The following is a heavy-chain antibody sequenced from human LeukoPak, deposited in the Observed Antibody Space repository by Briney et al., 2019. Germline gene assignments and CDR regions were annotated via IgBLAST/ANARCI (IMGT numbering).Heavy chain of an antibody. V-gene: IGHV5-51*01. CDR1: GSSFTSYW. CDR2: IYPGDSDT. J-gene: IGHJ5*02. D-gene: IGHD6-13*01. Sequence: GESLQISFKGSGSSFTSYWIGWVRPMPGKGLEWMGIIYPGDSDTRYSPSFQGQVTISADKSISTAYLQWSSLKASDTAIYYCARLLGAAAAQYNWFDPWGQGTLVTVSS. CDR3: ARLLGAAAAQYNWFDP.